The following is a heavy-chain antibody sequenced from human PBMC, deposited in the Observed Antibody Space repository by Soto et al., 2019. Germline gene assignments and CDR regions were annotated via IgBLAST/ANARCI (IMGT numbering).Heavy chain of an antibody. Sequence: EVQLVQSGAEVKKPGESLRISCKGSGYSFTSYWISWVRQMPGKGMEWMGRIDPSDSYTNYSPSFQGHVTISADKSIITASLQWSSMTDSDTAMYYCARLQAAAVDNGLTFDYWGQGTLVTVPS. CDR2: IDPSDSYT. D-gene: IGHD6-13*01. CDR3: ARLQAAAVDNGLTFDY. J-gene: IGHJ4*02. V-gene: IGHV5-10-1*01. CDR1: GYSFTSYW.